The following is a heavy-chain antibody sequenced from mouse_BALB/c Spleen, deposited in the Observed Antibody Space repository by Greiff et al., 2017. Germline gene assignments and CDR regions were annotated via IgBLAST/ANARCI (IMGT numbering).Heavy chain of an antibody. D-gene: IGHD1-1*01. V-gene: IGHV2-6-7*01. CDR2: IWGDGST. Sequence: VQRVESGPGLVAPSQSLSITCTVSGFSLTGYGVNWVRQPPGKGLEWLGMIWGDGSTDYNSALKSRLSISKDNSKSQVFLKMNSLQTDDTARYYCARDYGSSHYYAMDYWGQGTSVTVSS. CDR3: ARDYGSSHYYAMDY. J-gene: IGHJ4*01. CDR1: GFSLTGYG.